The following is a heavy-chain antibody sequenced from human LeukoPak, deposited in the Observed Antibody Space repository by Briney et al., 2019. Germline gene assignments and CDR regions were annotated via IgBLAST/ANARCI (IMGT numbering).Heavy chain of an antibody. D-gene: IGHD6-25*01. J-gene: IGHJ6*04. CDR2: ISYDGNDK. CDR1: GFTLRIYA. CDR3: ARDHEVTGYSDGYNSYFGMDV. Sequence: GRSLRLSCAASGFTLRIYAMHWVRQAPGKGLEWVAVISYDGNDKYYADSVKGRFTISRDNSKNSLYLQMNSLRGEDTAVYFCARDHEVTGYSDGYNSYFGMDVWGKGTTVTVSS. V-gene: IGHV3-30*04.